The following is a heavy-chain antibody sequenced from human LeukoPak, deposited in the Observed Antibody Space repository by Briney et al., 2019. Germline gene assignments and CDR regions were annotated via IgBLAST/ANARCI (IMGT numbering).Heavy chain of an antibody. J-gene: IGHJ4*02. CDR2: INHSGST. Sequence: SETPSLTCAVYGGSFSGYYWSWIRQPPGKGLEWIGEINHSGSTNYNPSLKSRVTISVDTSKNQFSLKLNSVTAADTAVYYCARMNWGSFDYWGQGTLVTVSS. V-gene: IGHV4-34*01. D-gene: IGHD7-27*01. CDR3: ARMNWGSFDY. CDR1: GGSFSGYY.